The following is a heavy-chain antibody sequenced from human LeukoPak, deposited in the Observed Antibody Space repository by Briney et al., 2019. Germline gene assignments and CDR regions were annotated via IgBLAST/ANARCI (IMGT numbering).Heavy chain of an antibody. CDR3: ARGRRYSGYDAFGY. J-gene: IGHJ4*02. Sequence: VSVKVSCKASGYTFTGYYMHWVRQAPGQGLEWMGWMNPNSGNTGYAQKFQGRVTMTRNTSISTAYMDLSSLRSEDTAVYYCARGRRYSGYDAFGYWGQGTLVTVSS. CDR1: GYTFTGYY. V-gene: IGHV1-8*02. CDR2: MNPNSGNT. D-gene: IGHD5-12*01.